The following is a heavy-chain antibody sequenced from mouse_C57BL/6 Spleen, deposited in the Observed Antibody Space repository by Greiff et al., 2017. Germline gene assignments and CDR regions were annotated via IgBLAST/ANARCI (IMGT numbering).Heavy chain of an antibody. D-gene: IGHD2-2*01. Sequence: VKLVESGPELVKPGASVKISCKASGYAFSSSWMNWVKQRPGKGLEWIGRIYPGDGDTNYNGKFKGKATLTADKSSSTAYMQLSSLTSEDSAVYFCARHYGNDVFDYWGQGTTLTVSS. CDR1: GYAFSSSW. CDR2: IYPGDGDT. J-gene: IGHJ2*01. CDR3: ARHYGNDVFDY. V-gene: IGHV1-82*01.